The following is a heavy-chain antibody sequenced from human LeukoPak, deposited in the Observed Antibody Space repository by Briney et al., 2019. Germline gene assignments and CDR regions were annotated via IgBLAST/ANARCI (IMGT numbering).Heavy chain of an antibody. J-gene: IGHJ3*02. CDR1: GGTFSSYD. D-gene: IGHD6-13*01. Sequence: SVKVSCKASGGTFSSYDISWVRQAPGQGLEWMGSIIPILGIANYAQKFQGRVTITADKSTSTADAELSSLRSEDTAVYYCASWYLDAFDIGGQGTMVTVSS. CDR3: ASWYLDAFDI. V-gene: IGHV1-69*04. CDR2: IIPILGIA.